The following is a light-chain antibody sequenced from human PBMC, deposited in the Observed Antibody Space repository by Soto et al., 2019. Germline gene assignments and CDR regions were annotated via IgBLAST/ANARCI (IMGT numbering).Light chain of an antibody. J-gene: IGKJ1*01. CDR3: QQHDNSPWM. CDR2: GVS. V-gene: IGKV3-20*01. Sequence: EIVMTQSPVSLSVSPGERATLSCRASQSVRSTYLAWYQQKPGQAPRLLIFGVSNRAAGIPARFSGSGSGTEFTLTISRLEPEDFAVYYCQQHDNSPWMFGQGTTGDIK. CDR1: QSVRSTY.